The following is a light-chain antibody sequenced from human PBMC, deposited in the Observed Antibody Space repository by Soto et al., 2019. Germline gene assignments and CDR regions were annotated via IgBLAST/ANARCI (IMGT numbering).Light chain of an antibody. Sequence: QSALTQPPSASGSTGQSVTSSCTGTSTEVGGYDFVSWYQQNPGKAPKLMIYELSKRPSGVPDRFSGSKSGNTASLTVSGLQAEDEADYYCSSYAGSNNVVFGGGTKLTVL. CDR3: SSYAGSNNVV. CDR1: STEVGGYDF. CDR2: ELS. J-gene: IGLJ2*01. V-gene: IGLV2-8*01.